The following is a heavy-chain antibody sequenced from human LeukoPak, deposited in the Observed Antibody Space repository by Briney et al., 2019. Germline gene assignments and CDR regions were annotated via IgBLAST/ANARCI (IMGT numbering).Heavy chain of an antibody. D-gene: IGHD3-10*01. CDR3: ARGRFVPGDY. V-gene: IGHV3-74*01. Sequence: GGSLRLSCAASGFTFSTYWMHWVRQAPGKGLVWVSGVNGDGSSTTYADSVKGRFTISRDNTKNTLYLQMNSLRAEDTAVYYCARGRFVPGDYWGQGTLVTVSS. CDR1: GFTFSTYW. CDR2: VNGDGSST. J-gene: IGHJ4*02.